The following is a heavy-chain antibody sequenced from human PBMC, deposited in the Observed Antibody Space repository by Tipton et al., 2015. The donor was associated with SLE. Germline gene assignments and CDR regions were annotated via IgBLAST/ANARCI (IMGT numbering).Heavy chain of an antibody. Sequence: SLRLSCATSGFTFSSYSMNWVRQAPGKGLEWVSSISSRSSYIYYADSVKGRFTISRDNAKNSLYLQMNSLRAEDTAVYYCAGGYCSTTSCSYWYFDLWGRGTLVSVPS. CDR1: GFTFSSYS. D-gene: IGHD2-2*01. V-gene: IGHV3-21*01. J-gene: IGHJ2*01. CDR3: AGGYCSTTSCSYWYFDL. CDR2: ISSRSSYI.